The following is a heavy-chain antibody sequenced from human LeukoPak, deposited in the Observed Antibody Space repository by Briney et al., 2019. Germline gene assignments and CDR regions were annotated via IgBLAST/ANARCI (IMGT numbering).Heavy chain of an antibody. CDR2: ISGSDDNT. CDR3: ANDFDH. V-gene: IGHV3-23*01. CDR1: GFTFNNYA. Sequence: QPGGSLRLSCAASGFTFNNYAMRWVRQAPGKGLEWVSTISGSDDNTYYADSVKGRFTISRDISKNTLYLQMNSLRADDTAVYYCANDFDHWGQGTLVTVSS. J-gene: IGHJ4*02.